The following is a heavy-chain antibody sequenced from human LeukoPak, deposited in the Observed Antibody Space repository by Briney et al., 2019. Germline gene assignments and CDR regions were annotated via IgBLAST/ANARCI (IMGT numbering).Heavy chain of an antibody. CDR2: IIPIFGTA. J-gene: IGHJ6*02. CDR3: ARVGSGSYPPYYYGMDV. V-gene: IGHV1-69*13. D-gene: IGHD1-26*01. CDR1: GGTFSSYA. Sequence: ASVKVSCKASGGTFSSYAISWVRQAPGQGLEWMGGIIPIFGTANYAQKFQGRVTITADESTSTAYMELSSLRSEDTAVYYCARVGSGSYPPYYYGMDVWGQGTTVTVSS.